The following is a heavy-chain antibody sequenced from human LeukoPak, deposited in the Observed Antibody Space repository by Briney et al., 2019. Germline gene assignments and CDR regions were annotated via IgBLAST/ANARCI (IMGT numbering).Heavy chain of an antibody. CDR3: ARDLAVYPGGWFDP. D-gene: IGHD2-8*01. V-gene: IGHV4-61*01. J-gene: IGHJ5*02. CDR2: IYYSGST. CDR1: GYSISSGFY. Sequence: SETLSLTCTVSGYSISSGFYWGWIRQPPGKGLEWIGYIYYSGSTNYNPSLKSRVTISVDTSKNQFSLKLSSVTAADTAVYYCARDLAVYPGGWFDPWGQGTLVTVSS.